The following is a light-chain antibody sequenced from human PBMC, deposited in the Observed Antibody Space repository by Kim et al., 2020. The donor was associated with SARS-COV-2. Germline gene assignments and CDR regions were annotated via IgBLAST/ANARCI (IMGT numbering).Light chain of an antibody. CDR3: QQYDTSRT. J-gene: IGKJ1*01. Sequence: LSPGERATLSCRASQGVSSTYLAWYQQKPGQAPRLLMSDASTRATGIPDRFSGSGSETDFTLTISRLEPEDFAVYYCQQYDTSRTFGQGTKVDIK. V-gene: IGKV3-20*01. CDR2: DAS. CDR1: QGVSSTY.